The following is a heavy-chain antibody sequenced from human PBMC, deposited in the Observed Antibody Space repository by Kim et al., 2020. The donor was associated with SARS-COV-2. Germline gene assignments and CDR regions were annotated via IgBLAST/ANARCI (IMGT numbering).Heavy chain of an antibody. D-gene: IGHD6-19*01. CDR2: INTNTGNP. CDR3: ARDGYSSGWSFDY. J-gene: IGHJ4*02. V-gene: IGHV7-4-1*02. Sequence: ASVKVSCKASGYTFTTYSMNWVRQAPGQGPEWMGWINTNTGNPTYAQGFTGRSVFSLDTSVSTAYLQISSLKAEDSAVYYCARDGYSSGWSFDYWGQGTLVTVSS. CDR1: GYTFTTYS.